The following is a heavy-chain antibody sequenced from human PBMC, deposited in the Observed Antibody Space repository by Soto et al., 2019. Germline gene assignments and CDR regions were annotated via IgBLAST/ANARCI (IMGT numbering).Heavy chain of an antibody. D-gene: IGHD3-9*01. CDR3: ARDFERSAIGP. J-gene: IGHJ5*02. Sequence: LSLTCAVYGGSFSGYYWSWIRQPPGKGLEWIGEINHSGSTNYNPSLRSRVTISADTSENKFSLTLKSVTAADTAVYFCARDFERSAIGPWGQGTSVTVSS. V-gene: IGHV4-34*09. CDR1: GGSFSGYY. CDR2: INHSGST.